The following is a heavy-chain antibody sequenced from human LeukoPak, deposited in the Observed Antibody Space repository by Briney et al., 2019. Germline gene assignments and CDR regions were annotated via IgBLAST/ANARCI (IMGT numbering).Heavy chain of an antibody. J-gene: IGHJ2*01. Sequence: TASETLSLTCTVSGGSISSYYWSWIRQPPGKGLEWIGYIYYSGSTNYNPSLKSRVTISVDTSKNQFSLKLSSVTAADAAVYYCARVDYSRSYDYWYFDLWGRGTLVTVSS. CDR3: ARVDYSRSYDYWYFDL. CDR1: GGSISSYY. CDR2: IYYSGST. V-gene: IGHV4-59*01. D-gene: IGHD6-13*01.